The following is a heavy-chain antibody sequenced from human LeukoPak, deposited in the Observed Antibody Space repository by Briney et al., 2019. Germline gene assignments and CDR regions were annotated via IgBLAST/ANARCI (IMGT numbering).Heavy chain of an antibody. Sequence: SSETLSLTCAVSGGSISSGGYSWSWIRQHPGEGLEWIGYIYYSGSTYYNPSLKSRVTISVDTSKNQFSLKLSSVTAADTAVYYCACDCSGGSCHGDYWGQGTLVTVSS. CDR1: GGSISSGGYS. V-gene: IGHV4-31*11. D-gene: IGHD2-15*01. CDR3: ACDCSGGSCHGDY. J-gene: IGHJ4*02. CDR2: IYYSGST.